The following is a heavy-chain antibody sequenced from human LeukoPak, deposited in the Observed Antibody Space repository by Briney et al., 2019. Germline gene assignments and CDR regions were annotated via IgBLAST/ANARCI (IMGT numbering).Heavy chain of an antibody. V-gene: IGHV4-31*02. D-gene: IGHD3-22*01. J-gene: IGHJ3*02. CDR2: XYYSGST. CDR3: ARVLRDSSGYYRYAFDI. Sequence: IXXXYYSGSTYYTPSLKSRVTISVDTSKNQFSLKLSSVTAADTAVYYCARVLRDSSGYYRYAFDIWGQGTMVTVSS.